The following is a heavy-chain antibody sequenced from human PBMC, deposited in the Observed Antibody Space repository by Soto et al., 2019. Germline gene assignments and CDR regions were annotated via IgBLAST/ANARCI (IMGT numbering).Heavy chain of an antibody. V-gene: IGHV1-3*01. CDR1: GYTFTSYA. J-gene: IGHJ2*01. Sequence: QVQLVQSGAAVKKPGASVKVSCKASGYTFTSYAMHWVRQAPGQRLEWMGWINAGNGNTNYSQKFQGRVTITRDTPASTAYMELSSLRSEDKAVYYCAGTPTSGWYFDLWGRGTLVTVSS. CDR3: AGTPTSGWYFDL. CDR2: INAGNGNT. D-gene: IGHD3-10*01.